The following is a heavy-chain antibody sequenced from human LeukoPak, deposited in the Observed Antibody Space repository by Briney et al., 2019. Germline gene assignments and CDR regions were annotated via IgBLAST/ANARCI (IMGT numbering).Heavy chain of an antibody. CDR1: GFTFSSYW. V-gene: IGHV3-7*01. D-gene: IGHD6-19*01. CDR3: ARERRQWLAGTRYYYYYMDV. CDR2: IKQDGSEK. Sequence: GGSLRLSCAASGFTFSSYWMSWVRQAPGKGLEWVANIKQDGSEKYYVDSVKGRFTISRDNAKNSLYLQMNSLRAEDTAVYYCARERRQWLAGTRYYYYYMDVWGKGTTVTVSS. J-gene: IGHJ6*03.